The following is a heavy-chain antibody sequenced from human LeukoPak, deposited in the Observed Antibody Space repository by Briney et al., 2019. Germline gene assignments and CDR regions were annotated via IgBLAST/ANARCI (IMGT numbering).Heavy chain of an antibody. CDR1: GGSIRNYY. Sequence: SETLSLTCTVSGGSIRNYYWSWIRQPPGKGLEWIGYIYYSGSTNYNPSLKSRVTMSVDTSKNQFSLKLSSVTAADTAVYYCARDQEGMVRGVIIIGLTGSSFDIWGQGTMVTVSS. J-gene: IGHJ3*02. V-gene: IGHV4-59*12. CDR3: ARDQEGMVRGVIIIGLTGSSFDI. D-gene: IGHD3-10*01. CDR2: IYYSGST.